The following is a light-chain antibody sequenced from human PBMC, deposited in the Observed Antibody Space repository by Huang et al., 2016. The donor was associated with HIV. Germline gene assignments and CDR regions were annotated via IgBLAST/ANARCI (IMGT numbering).Light chain of an antibody. CDR3: QQYHNWPPFT. CDR2: GAS. Sequence: EIVMTQSPATLSVSPGERATLSCRASQGVSSKLAWYQQKPGQSPRLLIYGASTRATGVPARFSGSGSGTEFTLTISGLQSDDFAVYYCQQYHNWPPFTVGQGTKLEIK. CDR1: QGVSSK. J-gene: IGKJ2*01. V-gene: IGKV3-15*01.